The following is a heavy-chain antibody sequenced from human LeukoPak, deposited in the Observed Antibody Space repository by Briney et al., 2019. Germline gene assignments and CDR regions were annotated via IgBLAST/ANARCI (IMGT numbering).Heavy chain of an antibody. CDR3: VRRTSGSYSDY. D-gene: IGHD1-26*01. J-gene: IGHJ4*02. Sequence: SKTLSLSCTVSGGSISSSSVYWGWIRQPPGKGLEWIATISYSGSTTSYNPSLKSRVTISVDTSKNQFSLKLNSVTAADTAVYYCVRRTSGSYSDYWGQGTLVTVSS. CDR1: GGSISSSSVY. CDR2: ISYSGSTT. V-gene: IGHV4-39*01.